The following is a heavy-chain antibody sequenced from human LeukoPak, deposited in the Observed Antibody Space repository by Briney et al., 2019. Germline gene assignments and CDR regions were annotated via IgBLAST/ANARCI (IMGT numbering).Heavy chain of an antibody. V-gene: IGHV4-34*01. Sequence: SETLSLTCAVYGGSFSGYCWTWIRQPPGKGLEWIGEIRRSGSTNFNPSLKSRFSISVATSKNQFSLKLSSVTAADTAVYFCARGPGVAAADHYWYFDLWGRGTLVTVSS. D-gene: IGHD6-13*01. CDR3: ARGPGVAAADHYWYFDL. CDR1: GGSFSGYC. J-gene: IGHJ2*01. CDR2: IRRSGST.